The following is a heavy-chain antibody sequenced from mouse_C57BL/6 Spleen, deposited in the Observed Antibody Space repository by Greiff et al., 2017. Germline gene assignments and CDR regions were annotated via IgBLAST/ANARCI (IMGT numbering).Heavy chain of an antibody. CDR1: GFNIKDYY. CDR2: IDPEDGET. V-gene: IGHV14-2*01. D-gene: IGHD3-1*01. Sequence: DVQLQESGAELVKPGASVKLSCTASGFNIKDYYMHWVKQRTEQGLEWIGRIDPEDGETKYATKFQGKATITADTSSNTAYLQLSSLTSEDTAVYYCASFTDLFAYWGQGTLVTVSA. CDR3: ASFTDLFAY. J-gene: IGHJ3*01.